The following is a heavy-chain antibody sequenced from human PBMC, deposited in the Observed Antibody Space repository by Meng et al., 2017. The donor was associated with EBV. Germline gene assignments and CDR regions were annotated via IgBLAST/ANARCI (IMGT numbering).Heavy chain of an antibody. CDR2: IIPIFGTA. J-gene: IGHJ4*02. D-gene: IGHD6-13*01. V-gene: IGHV1-69*06. CDR3: ARAEIAAAGRLDY. CDR1: GGTFSSYA. Sequence: VQLGRSGAGVKHPGSSVEVSGKASGGTFSSYAISWVRQAPGQGLEWMGGIIPIFGTANYAQKFQGRVTITADKSTSTAYMELSSLRSEDTAVYYCARAEIAAAGRLDYWGQGTLVTVSS.